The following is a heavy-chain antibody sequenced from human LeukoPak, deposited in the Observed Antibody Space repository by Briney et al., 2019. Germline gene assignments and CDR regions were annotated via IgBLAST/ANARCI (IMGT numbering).Heavy chain of an antibody. Sequence: PSETLSLTCTVSGGSISSSSYYWGWIRQPPGKGLEWIGSIYYSGSTYYNPSLKSRVTISADTSKNQFSLKLSSVTAADTAVYYCARGGFRVVTANFDYWGQGTLVTVSS. J-gene: IGHJ4*02. CDR3: ARGGFRVVTANFDY. CDR2: IYYSGST. D-gene: IGHD2-21*02. V-gene: IGHV4-39*01. CDR1: GGSISSSSYY.